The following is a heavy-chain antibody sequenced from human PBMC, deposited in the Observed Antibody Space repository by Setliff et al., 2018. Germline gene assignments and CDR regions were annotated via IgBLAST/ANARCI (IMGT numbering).Heavy chain of an antibody. D-gene: IGHD5-12*01. V-gene: IGHV4-39*07. CDR1: GGSISSSSYY. CDR3: ARGRVEMATITPFDY. J-gene: IGHJ4*02. CDR2: IYYSGST. Sequence: SETLSLTCTVSGGSISSSSYYWGWIRQPPGKGLEWIGSIYYSGSTYYNPSLKSRVTVSVDTSKNQFSLKLSSVTAADTAVYYCARGRVEMATITPFDYWGQGTLVTVSS.